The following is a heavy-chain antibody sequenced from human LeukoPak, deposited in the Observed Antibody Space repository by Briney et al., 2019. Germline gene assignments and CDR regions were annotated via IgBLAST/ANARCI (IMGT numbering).Heavy chain of an antibody. J-gene: IGHJ4*02. CDR2: IYYSGST. CDR1: GGSISSSSYY. D-gene: IGHD3-3*01. CDR3: ARVKKGATIFGVVTIPRPYYFDY. V-gene: IGHV4-39*07. Sequence: NPSETLSLTCTVSGGSISSSSYYWGWIRQPPGKGLEWIGSIYYSGSTYYNPSLKSRVTISVDTSKNQFSLKLSSVTAADTAVYYCARVKKGATIFGVVTIPRPYYFDYWGQGTLVTVSS.